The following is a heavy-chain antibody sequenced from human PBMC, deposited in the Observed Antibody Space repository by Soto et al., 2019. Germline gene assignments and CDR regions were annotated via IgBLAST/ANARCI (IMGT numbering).Heavy chain of an antibody. CDR3: AHVLPAWYYYDSSGYYYWSYFDY. CDR2: IYWNDDK. D-gene: IGHD3-22*01. CDR1: GFSLSTSGVG. Sequence: GSGPTLVNPTQTLTLTCTFPGFSLSTSGVGVGWIRQPPGKALEWLALIYWNDDKRYSPSLKSRLTITKDTSKNQVVLTMTNMDPVDTATYYCAHVLPAWYYYDSSGYYYWSYFDYWGQGTLVTVSS. V-gene: IGHV2-5*01. J-gene: IGHJ4*02.